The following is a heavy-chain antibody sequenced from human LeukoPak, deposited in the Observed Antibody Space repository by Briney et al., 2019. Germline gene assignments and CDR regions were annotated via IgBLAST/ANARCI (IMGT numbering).Heavy chain of an antibody. CDR3: ARDPVAGYQRPYYFDY. Sequence: SETLSLTCTVSGGSISSSSYYWGWIRQPPGKGLEWIGSIYYSGSTYYNPSLKSRVTISVDTSKNQFSLKLSSVTAADTAVYYCARDPVAGYQRPYYFDYWGQGTLVTVSS. J-gene: IGHJ4*02. CDR1: GGSISSSSYY. CDR2: IYYSGST. D-gene: IGHD6-19*01. V-gene: IGHV4-39*07.